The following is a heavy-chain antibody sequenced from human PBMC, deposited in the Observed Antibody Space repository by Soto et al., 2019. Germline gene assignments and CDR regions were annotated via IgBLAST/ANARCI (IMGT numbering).Heavy chain of an antibody. J-gene: IGHJ4*02. CDR3: ARLSQDYYDSSGYFGY. CDR1: GYSFTSYW. Sequence: GESLKISCKGSGYSFTSYWIGWVRQMPGKGLEWMGIIYPGDSDTRYSPSFQGQVTISADKSISTAYLQWSSLKASDTAMYYCARLSQDYYDSSGYFGYWGQGTLVTVSS. V-gene: IGHV5-51*01. D-gene: IGHD3-22*01. CDR2: IYPGDSDT.